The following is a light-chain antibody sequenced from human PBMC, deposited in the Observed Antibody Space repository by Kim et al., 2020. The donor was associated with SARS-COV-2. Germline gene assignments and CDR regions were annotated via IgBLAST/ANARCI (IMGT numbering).Light chain of an antibody. CDR3: NSRDSSGTHYV. CDR2: GKN. V-gene: IGLV3-19*01. Sequence: ALGQTVRITRQGDSLRSYYASWYQQKPGQAPVLVIYGKNNRPSGIPDRFSGSSSGNTASLTITGAQAEDEADYYCNSRDSSGTHYVFGTGTKVTVL. J-gene: IGLJ1*01. CDR1: SLRSYY.